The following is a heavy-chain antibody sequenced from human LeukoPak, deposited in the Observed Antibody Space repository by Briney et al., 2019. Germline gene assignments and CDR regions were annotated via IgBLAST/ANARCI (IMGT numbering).Heavy chain of an antibody. Sequence: GGSLRLSCTASGFTFGDYAMSWVRQAPGKGLEWVGRIKSKTDGGATDYAAPVKGRFTISRDDSKNVLHLQMNSLQTDDTAIYYCTRGYWFDPWGQGTLVTVSS. CDR2: IKSKTDGGAT. CDR3: TRGYWFDP. J-gene: IGHJ5*02. D-gene: IGHD3-22*01. V-gene: IGHV3-15*01. CDR1: GFTFGDYA.